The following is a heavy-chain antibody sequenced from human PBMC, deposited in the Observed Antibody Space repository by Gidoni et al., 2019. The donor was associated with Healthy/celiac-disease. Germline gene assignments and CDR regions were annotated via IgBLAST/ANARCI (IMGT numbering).Heavy chain of an antibody. J-gene: IGHJ4*02. V-gene: IGHV1-46*01. Sequence: LQLVQSGAPVKKPGASVTVSCQASGYTFTSYYMHWVRQAPGQGLEWMGIINPSGGSTSYAQKFQGRVTMTRDTSTSTVYMELSSLRSEDTAVYYCASAPPYGDYPDYWGQGTLVTVSS. D-gene: IGHD4-17*01. CDR1: GYTFTSYY. CDR2: INPSGGST. CDR3: ASAPPYGDYPDY.